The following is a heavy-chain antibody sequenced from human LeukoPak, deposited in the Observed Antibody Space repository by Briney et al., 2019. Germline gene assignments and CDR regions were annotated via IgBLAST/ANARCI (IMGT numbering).Heavy chain of an antibody. J-gene: IGHJ4*02. CDR2: ISYDGSNK. CDR1: GLTFSSYS. CDR3: ARFQSSSWRNY. Sequence: GGSLRLSCAASGLTFSSYSMNWVRQAPGKGLEWVAVISYDGSNKYYADSVKGRFTISRDNSKNTLYLQMNSLRAEDTAVYYCARFQSSSWRNYWGQGTLVTVSS. V-gene: IGHV3-30*03. D-gene: IGHD6-13*01.